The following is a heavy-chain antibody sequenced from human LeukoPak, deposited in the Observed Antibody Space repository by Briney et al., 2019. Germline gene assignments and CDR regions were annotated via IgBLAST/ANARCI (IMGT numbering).Heavy chain of an antibody. CDR2: INPNRGGT. D-gene: IGHD5-24*01. V-gene: IGHV1-2*02. CDR3: ARVRDGYNDAYDI. J-gene: IGHJ3*02. CDR1: GYTFTNYD. Sequence: GASVKVSCKASGYTFTNYDINWVRQATGQGLEWVGWINPNRGGTNYAQKFQGRVTMTRDTTMRTVYMELRSLRCGDTAVYYCARVRDGYNDAYDIWGQGTMVTVPS.